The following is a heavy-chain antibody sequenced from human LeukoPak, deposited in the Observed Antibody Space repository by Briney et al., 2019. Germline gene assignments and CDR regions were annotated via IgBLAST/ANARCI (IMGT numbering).Heavy chain of an antibody. CDR2: ISATGGST. Sequence: GGSLRLSCAASGFTFSSYAMSWVRQAPGKGLEWVSAISATGGSTYYAGSVRGRFTISRDNSKNTLCLQMDSLRAEDTAVYYCAKGVADKLLYYFDQWGQGTLVTVSS. CDR1: GFTFSSYA. V-gene: IGHV3-23*01. D-gene: IGHD2-15*01. CDR3: AKGVADKLLYYFDQ. J-gene: IGHJ4*02.